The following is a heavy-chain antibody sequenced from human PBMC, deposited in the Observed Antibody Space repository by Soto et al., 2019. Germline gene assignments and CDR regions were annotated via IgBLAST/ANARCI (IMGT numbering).Heavy chain of an antibody. CDR2: INPSGGST. CDR1: GYTFTSYY. Sequence: ASVKVSCKASGYTFTSYYMHWVRQAPGQGLEWMGIINPSGGSTSYAQKFQGRVTMTRDTSTSTVYMELSSLRSEDTAVYYCARDTPTYDYVWGSHQAFGMDVRGQGTTVTVSS. CDR3: ARDTPTYDYVWGSHQAFGMDV. D-gene: IGHD3-16*01. J-gene: IGHJ6*02. V-gene: IGHV1-46*01.